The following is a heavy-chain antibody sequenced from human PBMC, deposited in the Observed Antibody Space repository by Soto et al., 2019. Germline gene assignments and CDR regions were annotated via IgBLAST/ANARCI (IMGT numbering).Heavy chain of an antibody. D-gene: IGHD4-17*01. CDR1: GFTFSSYG. J-gene: IGHJ6*02. CDR2: IWYDGSNK. CDR3: ARDFQSYGDCDVMVFYYYYGMDV. Sequence: QVQLVESGGGVVQPGRSLRLSCAASGFTFSSYGMHWVRQAPGKGLEWVAVIWYDGSNKYYADSVKGRFTISRDNSKNTLYLQMNSLRAEDTAVYYCARDFQSYGDCDVMVFYYYYGMDVWGQGTTVTVSS. V-gene: IGHV3-33*01.